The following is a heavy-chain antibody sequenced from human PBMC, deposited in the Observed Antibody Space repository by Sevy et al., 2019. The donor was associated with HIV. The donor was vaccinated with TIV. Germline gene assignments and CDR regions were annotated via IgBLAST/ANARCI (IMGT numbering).Heavy chain of an antibody. D-gene: IGHD2-8*01. CDR1: GFTFSSYS. CDR2: ISTSSSYI. Sequence: GGSLRLSCAASGFTFSSYSMNWVRQAPGKGLEWVSSISTSSSYIYYADSVKGRFTISRDNAKNSLYLQMNSLRAEDTAVYYCARISCTNGVCFQGYYYYAMDVWGQGTTVTVS. J-gene: IGHJ6*02. V-gene: IGHV3-21*01. CDR3: ARISCTNGVCFQGYYYYAMDV.